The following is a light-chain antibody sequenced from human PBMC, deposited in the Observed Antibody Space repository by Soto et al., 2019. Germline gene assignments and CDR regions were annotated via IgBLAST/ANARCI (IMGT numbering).Light chain of an antibody. Sequence: EIVLTQSPGTLSLSPGERATLSCRASQSVSSYLAWYQQKPGQAPRLLIYGASSRATGIPDRFSGSGSGTDFTLTISRLEPEDFAVYYCQQYGSSPFFSPGTKVDIK. V-gene: IGKV3-20*01. CDR3: QQYGSSPF. CDR1: QSVSSY. CDR2: GAS. J-gene: IGKJ3*01.